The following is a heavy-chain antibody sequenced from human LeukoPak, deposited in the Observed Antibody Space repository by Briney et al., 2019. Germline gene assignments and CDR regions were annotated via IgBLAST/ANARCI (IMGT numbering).Heavy chain of an antibody. CDR2: ISGSGVST. CDR3: ARDRFGGIPND. V-gene: IGHV3-23*01. D-gene: IGHD1-26*01. CDR1: GFTFSSYA. J-gene: IGHJ4*02. Sequence: GGSLRLSCAASGFTFSSYAMSWVRQAPGKGLEWVSVISGSGVSTYYADSVKGRFTISRDNSKNTLYLQMNSLRAEDTAVYYCARDRFGGIPNDWGQGTLVTVSS.